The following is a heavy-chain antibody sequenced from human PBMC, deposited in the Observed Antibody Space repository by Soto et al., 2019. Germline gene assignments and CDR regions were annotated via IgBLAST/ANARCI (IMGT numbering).Heavy chain of an antibody. Sequence: GGSLRLSCAASGVNVNSDYMNWVRQTPGKGLEWVASIYSSETTYYTDSVRGRFTISSDKSKNTLYFQLSSLRIEDTAVYYCTRDGRGLGRLSLFEYWGQGVLVTVSS. V-gene: IGHV3-53*01. D-gene: IGHD2-21*02. CDR1: GVNVNSDY. J-gene: IGHJ4*02. CDR3: TRDGRGLGRLSLFEY. CDR2: IYSSETT.